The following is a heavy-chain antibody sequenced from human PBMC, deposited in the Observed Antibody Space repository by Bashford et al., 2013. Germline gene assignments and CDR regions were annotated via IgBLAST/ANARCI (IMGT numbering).Heavy chain of an antibody. J-gene: IGHJ3*01. CDR1: GYTFSDYY. CDR3: ARDGPVVGVWNAFDV. Sequence: ASVKVSCKASGYTFSDYYLHWVRQAPGQGLEWMGWINPNPNSGATKYAEMFQGRVTMTRDTSISTAYMELSSLTSDDTAVYFCARDGPVVGVWNAFDVWGQGTVVTVSS. V-gene: IGHV1-2*02. CDR2: INPNPNSGAT. D-gene: IGHD1-26*01.